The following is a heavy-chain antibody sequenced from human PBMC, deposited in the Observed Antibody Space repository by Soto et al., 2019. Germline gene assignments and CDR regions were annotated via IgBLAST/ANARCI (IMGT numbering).Heavy chain of an antibody. CDR3: ARDHSPEPYDILTGYYTLPSYYFDY. V-gene: IGHV1-18*01. J-gene: IGHJ4*02. Sequence: QVQLVQSGAEVKKPGASVKVSCKASGYTFTSYGISWVRQAPGQGLEWMGWISAYNGNTNYAQKLQGRVTMTTDTSTSTAYMELRSLRSDDTAVYYCARDHSPEPYDILTGYYTLPSYYFDYWGQGTLVTVSS. D-gene: IGHD3-9*01. CDR2: ISAYNGNT. CDR1: GYTFTSYG.